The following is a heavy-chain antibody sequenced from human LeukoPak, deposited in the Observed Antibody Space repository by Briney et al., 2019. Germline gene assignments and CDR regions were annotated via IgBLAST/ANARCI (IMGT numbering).Heavy chain of an antibody. CDR3: ARRSYGFLNFDY. CDR2: INHSGST. V-gene: IGHV4-34*01. Sequence: SETLSLTCAVYGGSFSGYYWSWIRQPPGEGLEWIGEINHSGSTNYNPSLKSRVTISVDTSKNQFSLKLSSVTAADTAVYYCARRSYGFLNFDYWGQGTLVTVSS. D-gene: IGHD5-18*01. CDR1: GGSFSGYY. J-gene: IGHJ4*02.